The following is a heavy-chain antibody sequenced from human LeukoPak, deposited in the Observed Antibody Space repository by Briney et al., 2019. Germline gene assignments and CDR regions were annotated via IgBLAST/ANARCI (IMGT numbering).Heavy chain of an antibody. V-gene: IGHV3-48*02. CDR1: GFTFSNYG. CDR2: ISSSGSAK. Sequence: GGSLRLTCAASGFTFSNYGLNWVRQAPGKGLEWVSHISSSGSAKYYADSVKGRFTISRDNAKNSLYLQMNSLRDEDTAVFYCASGSGHWGQGTLVTVSS. CDR3: ASGSGH. D-gene: IGHD2-2*03. J-gene: IGHJ4*02.